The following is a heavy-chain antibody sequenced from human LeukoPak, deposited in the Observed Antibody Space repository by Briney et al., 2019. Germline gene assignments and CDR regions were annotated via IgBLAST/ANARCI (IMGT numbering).Heavy chain of an antibody. CDR3: ARQYSSSSHFDY. Sequence: PSETLSLTCTVSGGSISSYYWSWIRQPPGKGLEWIGYIYYSGSTNSNPSLKSRVTISVDTSKNQFSLKLSSVTAADTAVYYCARQYSSSSHFDYWGQGTLVTVSS. CDR2: IYYSGST. CDR1: GGSISSYY. D-gene: IGHD6-6*01. V-gene: IGHV4-59*01. J-gene: IGHJ4*02.